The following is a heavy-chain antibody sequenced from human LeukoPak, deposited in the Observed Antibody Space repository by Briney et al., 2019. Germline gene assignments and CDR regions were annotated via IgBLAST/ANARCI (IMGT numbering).Heavy chain of an antibody. Sequence: GGSLRLSCAASGFTFSAYWMHWVRQAPGKGLVWVSRINPDGSSTSYADSVKGRFTVSRDNAKNTLYLQMNSLRAEDTAHYYCTKDLTGELDYWGQGTLVTVS. CDR3: TKDLTGELDY. CDR2: INPDGSST. D-gene: IGHD7-27*01. V-gene: IGHV3-74*01. J-gene: IGHJ4*02. CDR1: GFTFSAYW.